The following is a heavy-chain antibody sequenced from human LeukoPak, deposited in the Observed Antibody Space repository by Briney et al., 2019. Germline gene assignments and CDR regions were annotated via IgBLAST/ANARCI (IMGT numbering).Heavy chain of an antibody. CDR2: IYYSGST. V-gene: IGHV4-59*08. CDR3: ARHLNNCGDDCYIFDY. D-gene: IGHD2-21*01. CDR1: GGSIFSYY. Sequence: PSETLSLTCTVSGGSIFSYYWSWIRQPPGKGLEWMGYIYYSGSTNYNPSLKSRVTISVNTSKNQFSLRVSSVTAADTAVYYCARHLNNCGDDCYIFDYWGQGTLVTVSS. J-gene: IGHJ4*02.